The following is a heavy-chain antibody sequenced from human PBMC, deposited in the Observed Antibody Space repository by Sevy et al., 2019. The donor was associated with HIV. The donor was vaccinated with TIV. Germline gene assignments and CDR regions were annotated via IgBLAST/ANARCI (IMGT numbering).Heavy chain of an antibody. CDR2: ISSSSSYI. Sequence: GGSLRLSCAASGFTFSSYSMNWVRQAPGKGLEWVSSISSSSSYIYYADSVKGRFTISRDNAKNSLYLQMNSLRAEDTAVYYCARDRALVPAAITQFDIWGQGTMVTVSS. CDR3: ARDRALVPAAITQFDI. CDR1: GFTFSSYS. D-gene: IGHD2-2*01. J-gene: IGHJ3*02. V-gene: IGHV3-21*01.